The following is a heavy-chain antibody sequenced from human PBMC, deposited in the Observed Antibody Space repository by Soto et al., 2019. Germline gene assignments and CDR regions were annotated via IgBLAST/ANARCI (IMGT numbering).Heavy chain of an antibody. Sequence: GASVKVSCKASGYTFTSYYMHWVRQAPGQGLEWMGIINPSGGSTSYAQKFQGRVTMTRDTSTSTVYMELSSPRSEDTAVYYCAASHHMTTVTTRYFDLWGRGTLVTVSS. CDR2: INPSGGST. J-gene: IGHJ2*01. V-gene: IGHV1-46*01. D-gene: IGHD4-17*01. CDR1: GYTFTSYY. CDR3: AASHHMTTVTTRYFDL.